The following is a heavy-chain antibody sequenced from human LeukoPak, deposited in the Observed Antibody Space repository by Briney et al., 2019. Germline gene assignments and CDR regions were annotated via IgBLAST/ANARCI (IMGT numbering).Heavy chain of an antibody. D-gene: IGHD3-22*01. CDR2: INHSGST. Sequence: SETLSLTCAVYGGSFSGYYWSWIRQPPGKGLEWIGEINHSGSTNYNPSLKSRVTISVDTSKNQFSLKLSSVTAADTAVYYCARAPPYYDSSGYFAYFDYWGQGTLVTASS. CDR1: GGSFSGYY. V-gene: IGHV4-34*01. CDR3: ARAPPYYDSSGYFAYFDY. J-gene: IGHJ4*02.